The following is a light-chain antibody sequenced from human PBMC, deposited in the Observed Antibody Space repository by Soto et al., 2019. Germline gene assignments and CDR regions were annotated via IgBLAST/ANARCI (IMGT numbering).Light chain of an antibody. CDR2: KNN. CDR1: SYNVGKNL. J-gene: IGLJ2*01. V-gene: IGLV1-47*01. Sequence: QSVLTQPPSASGTPGQRVTISCSGGSYNVGKNLVYWYQQRPGTAPKLIIFKNNQRPSGVPDRFSGSNSGSSASLAISGLRSEDEADYYCQSFDKYLSAVVFGGGTKLTVL. CDR3: QSFDKYLSAVV.